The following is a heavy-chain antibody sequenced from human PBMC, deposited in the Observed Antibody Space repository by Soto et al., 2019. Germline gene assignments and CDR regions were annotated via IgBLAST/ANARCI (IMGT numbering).Heavy chain of an antibody. V-gene: IGHV4-30-4*01. CDR1: GGSISSGDDY. D-gene: IGHD3-10*01. CDR2: IYYSGST. Sequence: SETLSLTCTVSGGSISSGDDYWSWIRQPPGEGLEWIGYIYYSGSTYYNPSLKSRVTISVDTSKNQFSLKLNSVTAADTAVYFCARRPGASVYYYYGLDVWGQGTTVTVSS. CDR3: ARRPGASVYYYYGLDV. J-gene: IGHJ6*02.